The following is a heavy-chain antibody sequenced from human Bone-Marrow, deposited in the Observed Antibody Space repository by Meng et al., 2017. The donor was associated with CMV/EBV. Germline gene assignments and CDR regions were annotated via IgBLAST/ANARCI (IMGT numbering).Heavy chain of an antibody. Sequence: GESLKISCAVSGFSFSRHSMNWVRQAPGKGLEWVAVISYDGSNKYYADSVKGRFTISRDNSKNTLYLQMNSLRAEDTAVYYCARDGYCSSTSCYYYYGMDVWGQGTTVTVSS. V-gene: IGHV3-30*03. J-gene: IGHJ6*02. CDR2: ISYDGSNK. CDR1: GFSFSRHS. D-gene: IGHD2-2*03. CDR3: ARDGYCSSTSCYYYYGMDV.